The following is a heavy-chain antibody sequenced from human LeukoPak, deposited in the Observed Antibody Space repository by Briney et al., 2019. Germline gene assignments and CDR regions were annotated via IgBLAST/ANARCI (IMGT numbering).Heavy chain of an antibody. D-gene: IGHD3-16*01. CDR2: INYNGDGT. V-gene: IGHV3-64*01. Sequence: GRSLRLSCAASGFRFNGYAMHWVRQPPGKGLEYVSAINYNGDGTYYANSVKGRFTISRDNSKDTVYLQMGSLRAEDTAVYYCARDPSVGGFSGSELDLWGQGTLVTVSS. CDR3: ARDPSVGGFSGSELDL. CDR1: GFRFNGYA. J-gene: IGHJ5*02.